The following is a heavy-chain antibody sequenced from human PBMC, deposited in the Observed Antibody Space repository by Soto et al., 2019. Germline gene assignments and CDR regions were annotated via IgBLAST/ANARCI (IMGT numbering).Heavy chain of an antibody. Sequence: ASVKVSCKASGYTFTSYAMHWVRQAPGQRLEWMGWINAGNGNTKYSQKFQGRVTITRDTSASTAYMELSSLRSEDTAVYYCARGITELRFLEWLLSYWFDPWGQGTLVTVSS. V-gene: IGHV1-3*01. J-gene: IGHJ5*02. CDR1: GYTFTSYA. D-gene: IGHD3-3*01. CDR3: ARGITELRFLEWLLSYWFDP. CDR2: INAGNGNT.